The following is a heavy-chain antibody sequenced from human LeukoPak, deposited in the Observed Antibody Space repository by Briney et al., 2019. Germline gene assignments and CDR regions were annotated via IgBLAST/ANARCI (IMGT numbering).Heavy chain of an antibody. CDR3: ARDQAGYGDFSMGY. V-gene: IGHV1-46*01. J-gene: IGHJ4*02. Sequence: ASVKVSCKASGYTFTRYYMHWVRQAPGQGLEWMGIINPSGGSTRNAQKFQGRVTMTRDTSTSTVYMELSSLRSEDTAVYYCARDQAGYGDFSMGYWGQGTLVTVSS. CDR2: INPSGGST. CDR1: GYTFTRYY. D-gene: IGHD4-17*01.